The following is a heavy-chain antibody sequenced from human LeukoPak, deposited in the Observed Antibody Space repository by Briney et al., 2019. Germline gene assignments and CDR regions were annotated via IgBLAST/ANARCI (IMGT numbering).Heavy chain of an antibody. Sequence: ASVKVSCKASGYTFTSYGISWVRQAPGQGLEWMGWISAYNGNTNYAQKLQGRVTMTTDTSTSTAYMELGSLRSDDTAVYYCAREYGNTNYYYYGMDVWGQGTTVTVSS. J-gene: IGHJ6*02. CDR3: AREYGNTNYYYYGMDV. V-gene: IGHV1-18*01. CDR2: ISAYNGNT. CDR1: GYTFTSYG. D-gene: IGHD4-11*01.